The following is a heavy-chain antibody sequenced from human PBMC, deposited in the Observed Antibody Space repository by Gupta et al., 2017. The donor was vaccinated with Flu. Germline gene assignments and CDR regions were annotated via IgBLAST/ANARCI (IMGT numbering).Heavy chain of an antibody. CDR1: GFSVSTNY. Sequence: EVQLVESGGGLVQSGGSLRLSCAASGFSVSTNYMRWVRQAPGKGLEWVSVIYTGGSTYYADSVKGRFTISRDNSKNMLYLQMTNLRAEDTAVYYCVRDSYYYDSSAPNWGQGTLVTVSS. V-gene: IGHV3-66*02. D-gene: IGHD3-22*01. J-gene: IGHJ4*02. CDR2: IYTGGST. CDR3: VRDSYYYDSSAPN.